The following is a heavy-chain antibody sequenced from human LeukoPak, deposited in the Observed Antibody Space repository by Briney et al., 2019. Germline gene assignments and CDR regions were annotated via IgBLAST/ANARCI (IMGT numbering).Heavy chain of an antibody. Sequence: GGSLRLSCAASGFTFSSYAMSWVRQGPGKGLEWVSAISGSGGSTYYADSVKGRFTISRDNSKNTLYLQMNSLRAEDTAVYYCAKGQGGYENHNWFDPWGQGTLVTVSS. CDR3: AKGQGGYENHNWFDP. D-gene: IGHD5-12*01. CDR1: GFTFSSYA. V-gene: IGHV3-23*01. J-gene: IGHJ5*02. CDR2: ISGSGGST.